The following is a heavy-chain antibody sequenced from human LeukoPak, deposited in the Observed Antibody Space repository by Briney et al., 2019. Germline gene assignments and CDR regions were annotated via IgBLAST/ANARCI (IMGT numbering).Heavy chain of an antibody. V-gene: IGHV3-21*01. Sequence: GGSLRLSCAASGFTFSSYSMIWVRQAPGKGLEWVSSISSSSSYIYYADSVKGRFTISRDNAKNSLYLQMNSLRAEDTAVYYCARGIAAAGTTFDYWGQGTLVTVSS. CDR2: ISSSSSYI. J-gene: IGHJ4*02. CDR3: ARGIAAAGTTFDY. CDR1: GFTFSSYS. D-gene: IGHD6-13*01.